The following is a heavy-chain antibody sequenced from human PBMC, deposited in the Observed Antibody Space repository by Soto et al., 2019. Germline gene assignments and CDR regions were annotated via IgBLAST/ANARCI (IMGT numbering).Heavy chain of an antibody. CDR3: ARDFYSNYGYYYCGMDV. CDR2: IYYSGST. Sequence: SETLSITCTVSGGSISSYYWTWIRQPPGKGLEWIGYIYYSGSTNYNPSLKSRVTISVDTSKNQFSLKLSSVTAADTAVYYCARDFYSNYGYYYCGMDVWGQGTTVTVS. CDR1: GGSISSYY. J-gene: IGHJ6*02. V-gene: IGHV4-59*01. D-gene: IGHD4-4*01.